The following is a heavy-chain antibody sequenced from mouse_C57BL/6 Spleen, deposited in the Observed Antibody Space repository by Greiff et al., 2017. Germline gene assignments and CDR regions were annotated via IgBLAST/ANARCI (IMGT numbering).Heavy chain of an antibody. CDR2: IHPSDSDT. CDR3: ASSITTPYYFDY. V-gene: IGHV1-74*01. D-gene: IGHD1-1*01. Sequence: QVHVKQPGAELVKPGASVKVSCKASGYTFTSYWMHWVKQRPGQGLEWIGRIHPSDSDTNYNQKFKGKATLTVDKSSSTAYMQLSSLTSEDSAVYYCASSITTPYYFDYWGQGTTLTVSS. CDR1: GYTFTSYW. J-gene: IGHJ2*01.